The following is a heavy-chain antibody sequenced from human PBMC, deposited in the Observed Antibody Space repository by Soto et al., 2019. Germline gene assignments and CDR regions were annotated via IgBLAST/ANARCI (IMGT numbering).Heavy chain of an antibody. D-gene: IGHD6-13*01. CDR2: IYYSGST. V-gene: IGHV4-31*03. CDR1: GGSISSGGYY. Sequence: QVQLQESGPGLVKPSQTLSLTCTVSGGSISSGGYYWSWIRQHPGKGLEWIGYIYYSGSTYYNPSLKSRVTISVDTSKNQFSLKLSSVTAADTAVYYCARDGSIAAVGKAGLDWFDPWGQGTLVTVSS. J-gene: IGHJ5*02. CDR3: ARDGSIAAVGKAGLDWFDP.